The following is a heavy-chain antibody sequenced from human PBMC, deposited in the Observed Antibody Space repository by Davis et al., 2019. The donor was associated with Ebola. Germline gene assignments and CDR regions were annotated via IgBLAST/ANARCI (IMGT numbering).Heavy chain of an antibody. V-gene: IGHV4-59*01. CDR1: GGSIRSYY. D-gene: IGHD2-15*01. CDR2: IYSSGST. J-gene: IGHJ5*02. CDR3: AREGGCSGGRCYFNNWFDP. Sequence: MPSETLSPTCTLPGGSIRSYYWSWIWQPPGKGLERIGYIYSSGSTNKNPSLKSRVTISIERSKNQFSLKLSSVTAADTAVYYCAREGGCSGGRCYFNNWFDPWGQGTLVTVSS.